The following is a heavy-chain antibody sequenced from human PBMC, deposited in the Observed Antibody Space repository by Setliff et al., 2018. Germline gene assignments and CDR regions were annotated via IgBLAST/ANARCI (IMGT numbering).Heavy chain of an antibody. CDR2: IYYSGST. V-gene: IGHV4-31*03. Sequence: SETLSLTCTVSGGSISSGDYYWSWIRQHPGKGLEWIGYIYYSGSTYYNPSLKSRVTISVDTSKNQISLILSSVPAADTAVYYCARDRVIVGPGRRGDYFEYWGQGTLVAVSS. D-gene: IGHD1-26*01. CDR3: ARDRVIVGPGRRGDYFEY. J-gene: IGHJ4*02. CDR1: GGSISSGDYY.